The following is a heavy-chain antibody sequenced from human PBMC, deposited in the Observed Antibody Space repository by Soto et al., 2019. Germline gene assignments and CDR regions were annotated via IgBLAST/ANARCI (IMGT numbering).Heavy chain of an antibody. CDR2: IKNDGSEQ. V-gene: IGHV3-7*03. CDR1: GFTFSVYY. Sequence: PGGSLRLSCAASGFTFSVYYTTWVRQAPGKGLEWVASIKNDGSEQYYVDSVKGRFTISRDNAKNSLYLQMNSLRAGDTALYYCSRENWFQDFWGQGTLVTVSS. CDR3: SRENWFQDF. J-gene: IGHJ4*02. D-gene: IGHD3-10*01.